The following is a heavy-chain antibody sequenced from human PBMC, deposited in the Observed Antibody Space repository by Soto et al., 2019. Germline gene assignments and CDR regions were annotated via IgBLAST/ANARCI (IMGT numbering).Heavy chain of an antibody. Sequence: QVQLVESGGGVVQPGRSLRLSCAASGFTFSSYGMHWVRQAPGKGLEWVAVISYDGSNKYYADSVKGRFTISRDNSKNMRYLQMTSLRAEDTAVYYCAKDIVVVVAATLDYYYYYGMDVWGQGTTVTVSS. V-gene: IGHV3-30*18. J-gene: IGHJ6*02. CDR2: ISYDGSNK. D-gene: IGHD2-15*01. CDR1: GFTFSSYG. CDR3: AKDIVVVVAATLDYYYYYGMDV.